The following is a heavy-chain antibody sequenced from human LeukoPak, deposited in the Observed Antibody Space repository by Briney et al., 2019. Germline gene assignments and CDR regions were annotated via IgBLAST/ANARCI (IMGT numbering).Heavy chain of an antibody. CDR3: AREAVDVEQWLVDY. V-gene: IGHV3-21*01. J-gene: IGHJ4*02. D-gene: IGHD6-19*01. CDR1: GFTFSSYS. CDR2: ISSSSSYI. Sequence: GGSLRLSCAASGFTFSSYSMNWVRQAPGKGLEWVSSISSSSSYIYYADSVKGRFTISRDNAKNSLYLQMNSLRAEDTAVYYCAREAVDVEQWLVDYWGQGTLVTVSS.